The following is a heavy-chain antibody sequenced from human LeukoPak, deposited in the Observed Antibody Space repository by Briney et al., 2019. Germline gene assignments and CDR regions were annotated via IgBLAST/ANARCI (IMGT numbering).Heavy chain of an antibody. Sequence: GGSLRLSCAASGFTVSSNYMSWVRLAPGKGLEWVSVIYSGGSTYYADSAKGRFTISRDNSKNTLYLQMNSLRAEDTAVYYCARDSSSGWYHDYWGQGTLVTVSS. CDR3: ARDSSSGWYHDY. J-gene: IGHJ4*02. V-gene: IGHV3-53*01. CDR2: IYSGGST. CDR1: GFTVSSNY. D-gene: IGHD6-13*01.